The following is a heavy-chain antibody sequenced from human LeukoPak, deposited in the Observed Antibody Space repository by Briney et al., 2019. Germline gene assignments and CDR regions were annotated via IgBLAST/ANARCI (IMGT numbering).Heavy chain of an antibody. D-gene: IGHD6-19*01. CDR2: INPNSGGT. J-gene: IGHJ4*02. V-gene: IGHV1-2*02. CDR1: GYTFTSYA. CDR3: ARVIGSGWYYFDY. Sequence: GASVKVSCKASGYTFTSYAISWVRQAPGQGLEWMGWINPNSGGTNYAQKFQGRVTMTRDTSISTAYMELSRLRSDDTAVYYCARVIGSGWYYFDYWGQGTLVTVSS.